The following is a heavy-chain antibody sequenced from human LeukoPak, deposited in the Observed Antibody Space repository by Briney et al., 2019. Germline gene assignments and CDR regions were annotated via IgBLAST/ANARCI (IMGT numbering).Heavy chain of an antibody. J-gene: IGHJ6*03. V-gene: IGHV4-34*01. CDR1: GGSFSGYY. Sequence: SETLSLTCAVYGGSFSGYYWSWIRQPPGKGLEWIGSIYYSGSTYYNPSLKSRVTISVDTSKNQFSLKLSSVTAADTAVYYCASTTAGYYYYMDVWGKGTTVTVSS. CDR2: IYYSGST. CDR3: ASTTAGYYYYMDV. D-gene: IGHD6-25*01.